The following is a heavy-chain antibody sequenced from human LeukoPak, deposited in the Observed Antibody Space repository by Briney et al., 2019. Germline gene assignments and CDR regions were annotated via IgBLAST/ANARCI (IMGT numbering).Heavy chain of an antibody. V-gene: IGHV4-59*01. CDR3: ARGPLAVAGTSYY. D-gene: IGHD6-19*01. CDR2: IYYSGST. J-gene: IGHJ4*02. Sequence: SETLSLTCSVSGGSISPYFWSWIRQPPGKGLEWIGNIYYSGSTNYNPSLTSRVSMSVDLSKNQFSPKLNSVTAADTAVYYCARGPLAVAGTSYYWGQGTLVTVSS. CDR1: GGSISPYF.